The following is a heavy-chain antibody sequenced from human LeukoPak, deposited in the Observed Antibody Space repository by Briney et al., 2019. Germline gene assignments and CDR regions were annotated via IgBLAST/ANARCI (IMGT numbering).Heavy chain of an antibody. V-gene: IGHV3-23*01. CDR2: ISGSGGST. J-gene: IGHJ4*02. Sequence: GGSLRLSSAASGFTFSSYAMSWVRQAPGKGLEWVSAISGSGGSTYYADSVKGRFTISRDNSKNTLYLQMNSLRAEDTAVYYCAKDHLDYGGNSVPSEYFDYWGQGTLVTVSS. D-gene: IGHD4-23*01. CDR3: AKDHLDYGGNSVPSEYFDY. CDR1: GFTFSSYA.